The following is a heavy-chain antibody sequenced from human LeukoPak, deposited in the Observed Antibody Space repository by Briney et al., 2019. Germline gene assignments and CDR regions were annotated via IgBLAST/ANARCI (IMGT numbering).Heavy chain of an antibody. Sequence: ASVKVSCKASGYTFTGYYMHWVRQAPGQGLEWMAWINPNSGGTNYAQKFQGRVTMTRDTSISTAYMELSRLRSDDTAVYYCARDALRNRHWGAWFDPWGQGTLVTVSS. CDR1: GYTFTGYY. D-gene: IGHD7-27*01. CDR3: ARDALRNRHWGAWFDP. J-gene: IGHJ5*02. CDR2: INPNSGGT. V-gene: IGHV1-2*02.